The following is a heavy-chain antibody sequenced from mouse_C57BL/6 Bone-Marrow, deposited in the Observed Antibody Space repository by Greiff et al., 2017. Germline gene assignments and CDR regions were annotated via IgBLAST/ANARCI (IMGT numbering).Heavy chain of an antibody. D-gene: IGHD2-2*01. CDR3: ALWLRRGNYFDY. CDR2: IYPGDGDT. V-gene: IGHV1-82*01. CDR1: GYAFSSSW. J-gene: IGHJ2*01. Sequence: QVQLQQSGPELVKPGASVKISCKASGYAFSSSWMNWVKQRPGKGLEWLGRIYPGDGDTNYNGKFKGQATLTADKSSSTAYMQLRRLTYEASAVYFCALWLRRGNYFDYWGQGTTLTVSS.